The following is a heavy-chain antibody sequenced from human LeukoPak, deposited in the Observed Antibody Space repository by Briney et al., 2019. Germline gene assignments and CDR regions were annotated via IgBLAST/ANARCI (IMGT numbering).Heavy chain of an antibody. V-gene: IGHV1-69*01. J-gene: IGHJ4*02. CDR2: IIPIFGTA. Sequence: SVKVSCKASGGTFSSYAISWVRQAPGQGLEWMGGIIPIFGTANYAQKFQGRVTITADESTSTAYMELSSLRSEDTAVYYCAGTVVVVPAAIPFDYWGQGTLVTVSS. CDR1: GGTFSSYA. CDR3: AGTVVVVPAAIPFDY. D-gene: IGHD2-2*02.